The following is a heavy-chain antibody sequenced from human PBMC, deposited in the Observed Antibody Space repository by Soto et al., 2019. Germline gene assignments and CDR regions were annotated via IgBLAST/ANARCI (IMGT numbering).Heavy chain of an antibody. CDR2: ISYDGSNK. Sequence: PGRSMRHSCAASGFTFSSYGMHWIRQAPGKGLEWVAVISYDGSNKYYADSVKGRFTISRDNSKNTLYLQMNSLRAEDTAVYYCAKDLSDYIWGSYRTYYMDVWGKGTTVTVSS. CDR1: GFTFSSYG. D-gene: IGHD3-16*02. V-gene: IGHV3-30*18. CDR3: AKDLSDYIWGSYRTYYMDV. J-gene: IGHJ6*03.